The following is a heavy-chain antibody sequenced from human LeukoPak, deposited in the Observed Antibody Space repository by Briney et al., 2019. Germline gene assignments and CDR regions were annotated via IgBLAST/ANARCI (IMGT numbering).Heavy chain of an antibody. J-gene: IGHJ4*02. Sequence: GGSLRLSCAASGFTFSGYWMHWVRQAPGKGLVWDSRTNRDDSDTSYADSVKGRFTISRDKAKSTLYLQMNSLRVEDTAVYYCARSANYFDTSGQDYWGQGTLVTVSS. D-gene: IGHD3-22*01. CDR3: ARSANYFDTSGQDY. CDR1: GFTFSGYW. V-gene: IGHV3-74*01. CDR2: TNRDDSDT.